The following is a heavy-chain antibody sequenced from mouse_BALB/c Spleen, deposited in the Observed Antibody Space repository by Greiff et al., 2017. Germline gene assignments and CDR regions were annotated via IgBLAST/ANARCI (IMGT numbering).Heavy chain of an antibody. CDR1: GFTFSDYY. D-gene: IGHD2-1*01. Sequence: EVMLVESGGGLVKPGGSLKLSCAASGFTFSDYYMYWVRQTPEKRLEWVATISDGGSYTYYPDSVKGRFTISRDNAKNNLYLQMSSLKSEDTAMYYCARGGNYYYAMDYWGQGTSVTVSS. J-gene: IGHJ4*01. CDR2: ISDGGSYT. CDR3: ARGGNYYYAMDY. V-gene: IGHV5-4*02.